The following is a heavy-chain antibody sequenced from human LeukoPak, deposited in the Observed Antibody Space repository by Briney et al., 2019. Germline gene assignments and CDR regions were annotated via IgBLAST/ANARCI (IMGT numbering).Heavy chain of an antibody. J-gene: IGHJ4*02. CDR2: ISSDGSTT. V-gene: IGHV3-74*01. D-gene: IGHD6-6*01. CDR1: GFTFSSYW. Sequence: PGGSLRLSCAASGFTFSSYWMHWVRQPPGKGLVWVTRISSDGSTTRYADSVKGRFTISRDNAKNTLYLQVNNLRAEDTAVYYCARGPNSNWSGLDFWGQGTLLTVSS. CDR3: ARGPNSNWSGLDF.